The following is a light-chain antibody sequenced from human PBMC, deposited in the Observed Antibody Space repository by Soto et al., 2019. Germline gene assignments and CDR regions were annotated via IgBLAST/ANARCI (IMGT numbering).Light chain of an antibody. CDR3: QQYGSSRT. CDR1: QSVSSSY. CDR2: GAS. V-gene: IGKV3-20*01. J-gene: IGKJ1*01. Sequence: EIVLTQSPGTLSLSPGARATLSCRASQSVSSSYLAWYQQKPGQAPRLLIYGASSRATGIQDRFSGSGSGTDFTLTISRLEPEDFAVDYCQQYGSSRTFGQGTKVDIK.